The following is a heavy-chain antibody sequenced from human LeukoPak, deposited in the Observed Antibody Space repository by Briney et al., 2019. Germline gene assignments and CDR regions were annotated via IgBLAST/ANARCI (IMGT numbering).Heavy chain of an antibody. CDR1: GYSFSNYW. CDR3: ARHVASDMEYYYYMDV. CDR2: IYPGDSDT. Sequence: GESLKISCKGSGYSFSNYWIGWVRQMPGKGLEWMGIIYPGDSDTRYSPSFQGQVTISADKSIRTAYLQWSSLKASDTAMYYCARHVASDMEYYYYMDVWGKGPRSPSP. V-gene: IGHV5-51*01. J-gene: IGHJ6*03. D-gene: IGHD3-3*01.